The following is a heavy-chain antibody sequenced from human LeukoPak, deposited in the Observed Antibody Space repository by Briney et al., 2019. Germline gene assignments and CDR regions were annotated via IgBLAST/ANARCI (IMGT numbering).Heavy chain of an antibody. CDR3: ARGRRGSSWYLGWFDP. J-gene: IGHJ5*02. CDR1: GFTVSSSY. Sequence: GGSLRLSCAVSGFTVSSSYMNWVRQAPGKGLEWVSLIYSGGGTYYADSVKGRFTISRDNSKNTLYLQMNSLRAEDTAVYYCARGRRGSSWYLGWFDPWGQGTLVTVSS. D-gene: IGHD6-13*01. V-gene: IGHV3-66*01. CDR2: IYSGGGT.